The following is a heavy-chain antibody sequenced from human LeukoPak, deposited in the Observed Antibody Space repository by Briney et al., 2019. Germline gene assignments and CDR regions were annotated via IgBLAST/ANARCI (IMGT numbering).Heavy chain of an antibody. CDR2: ISWNSGSI. J-gene: IGHJ4*02. D-gene: IGHD6-13*01. CDR3: AKVGRIAAD. V-gene: IGHV3-9*01. Sequence: PGGSLRLSCAASGFTFDDYAMHLVRQAAGKGLEWVSGISWNSGSIGYADSVKGRFTISRDNAKNSLYLQMNSLRAEDTALYYCAKVGRIAADWGQGTLVTVSS. CDR1: GFTFDDYA.